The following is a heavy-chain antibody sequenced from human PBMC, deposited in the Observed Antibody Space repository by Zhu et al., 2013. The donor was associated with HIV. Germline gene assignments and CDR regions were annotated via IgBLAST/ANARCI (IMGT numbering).Heavy chain of an antibody. J-gene: IGHJ4*02. D-gene: IGHD3-22*01. CDR3: VRDTTYYYATSGPLY. CDR1: GYTFTGYY. Sequence: QVQLVQSGAEVKEPGASVKVSCKASGYTFTGYYIHWVRQAPGQGLEWMGWINPNSSGTNYAQKFQGRVTMTRDTSINTAYMELSRLRSDDTAVYYCVRDTTYYYATSGPLYWGQGSPVTVSS. CDR2: INPNSSGT. V-gene: IGHV1-2*02.